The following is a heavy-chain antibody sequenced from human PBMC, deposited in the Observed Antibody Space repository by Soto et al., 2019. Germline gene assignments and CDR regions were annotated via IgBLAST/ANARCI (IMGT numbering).Heavy chain of an antibody. Sequence: PVGSLRLSCVASGFTFSSDWMHWVRQGPGRGLVWVSRMNSDGSIINYADSVKGRFTVSRDNAKNTLYLQMNSLRVEDTALYHCVRGWSDVWGQGTTVTVSS. V-gene: IGHV3-74*01. J-gene: IGHJ6*02. CDR3: VRGWSDV. CDR2: MNSDGSII. D-gene: IGHD2-15*01. CDR1: GFTFSSDW.